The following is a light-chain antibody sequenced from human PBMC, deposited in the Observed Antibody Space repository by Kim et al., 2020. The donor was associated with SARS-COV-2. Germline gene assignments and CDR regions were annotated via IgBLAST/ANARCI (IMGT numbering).Light chain of an antibody. J-gene: IGKJ4*01. Sequence: ASVGDRVTITCRASQAITNTLAWYQQKPGEAPKRLIYGASNLQGGVPSRFSGSGSASQFTLTISSLHPEDFATYYCLQYNAYPLTFGGGTKVDIK. CDR3: LQYNAYPLT. CDR2: GAS. V-gene: IGKV1-17*01. CDR1: QAITNT.